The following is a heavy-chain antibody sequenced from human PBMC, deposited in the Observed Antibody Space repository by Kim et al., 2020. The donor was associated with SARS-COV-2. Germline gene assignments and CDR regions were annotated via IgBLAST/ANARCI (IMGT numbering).Heavy chain of an antibody. CDR1: GFTFSSYG. CDR2: ISYDGSNK. Sequence: GGSLRLSCAASGFTFSSYGMHWVRQAPGKGLEWVAVISYDGSNKYYADSVKGRFTISRDNSKNTLYLQMNSLRAEDTAVYYCAKLSFGRDAESGYIRVASENAFDIWGQGTMVTVSS. J-gene: IGHJ3*02. V-gene: IGHV3-30*18. D-gene: IGHD6-13*01. CDR3: AKLSFGRDAESGYIRVASENAFDI.